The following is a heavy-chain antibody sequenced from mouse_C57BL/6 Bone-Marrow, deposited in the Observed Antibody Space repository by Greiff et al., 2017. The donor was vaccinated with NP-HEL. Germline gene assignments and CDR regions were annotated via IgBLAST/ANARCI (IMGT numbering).Heavy chain of an antibody. J-gene: IGHJ1*03. Sequence: EVKLLQSGGGLVQPGGSLKLSCAASGIDFSRYWMSWVRRAPGKGLEWIGEINPDSSPINYAPYLKDKFIISRDNAKNTLYLQMSKVRSEDTALYYCARGCHYYGSSWYFDVWGTGTTVTVSA. CDR2: INPDSSPI. CDR1: GIDFSRYW. V-gene: IGHV4-1*01. CDR3: ARGCHYYGSSWYFDV. D-gene: IGHD1-1*01.